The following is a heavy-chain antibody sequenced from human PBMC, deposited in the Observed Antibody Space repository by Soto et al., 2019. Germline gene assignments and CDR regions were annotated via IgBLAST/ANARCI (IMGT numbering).Heavy chain of an antibody. V-gene: IGHV4-34*01. CDR2: INHSGST. CDR3: ARGHPYYYGSRRYNWFDP. CDR1: GGSFSGYY. Sequence: PSETLSLTCAVYGGSFSGYYWSWIRKPPGKGLEWIGEINHSGSTNYNPSLKSRVTISVDTSKNQFSLKLSSVTAADTAVYYCARGHPYYYGSRRYNWFDPLGQGTLVTVSS. J-gene: IGHJ5*02. D-gene: IGHD3-10*01.